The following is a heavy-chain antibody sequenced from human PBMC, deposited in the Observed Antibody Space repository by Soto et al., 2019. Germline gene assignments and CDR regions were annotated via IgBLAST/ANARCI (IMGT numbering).Heavy chain of an antibody. D-gene: IGHD6-13*01. CDR2: IIPIFGTA. J-gene: IGHJ5*02. CDR3: TRVTGMSHSWYADS. CDR1: GGIFNTYA. Sequence: QVQLVQSGAEVKKPGSSVKVSCKASGGIFNTYALSWVRQAPGQGLEWMGGIIPIFGTANYAQKFQGSVTITADESTNTTYMELSSLRSDDTAVYYCTRVTGMSHSWYADSWGQGTRVTVSS. V-gene: IGHV1-69*01.